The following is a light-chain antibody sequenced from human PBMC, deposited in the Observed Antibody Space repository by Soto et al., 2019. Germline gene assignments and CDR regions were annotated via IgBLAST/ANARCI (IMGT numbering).Light chain of an antibody. V-gene: IGLV1-51*01. CDR1: SSNIGNNY. CDR2: DNN. Sequence: QSVLTQSPSVSAAPGQQVTISCSGSSSNIGNNYVSWYQQLPGTAPKLLIYDNNKRPSGIPDRFSGSKSGTSGTLDITGLQTGDGADYYCETGEGSWPGGVFGGGTKLTVL. J-gene: IGLJ3*02. CDR3: ETGEGSWPGGV.